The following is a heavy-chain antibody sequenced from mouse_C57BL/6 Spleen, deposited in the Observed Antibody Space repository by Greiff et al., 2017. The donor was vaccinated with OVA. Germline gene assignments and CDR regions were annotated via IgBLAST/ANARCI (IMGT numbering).Heavy chain of an antibody. J-gene: IGHJ3*01. CDR1: GFTFSSYA. CDR3: TRGDYYGSS. D-gene: IGHD1-1*01. Sequence: EVMLVESGEGLVKPGGSLTLSCAASGFTFSSYAMSWVRQTPEKRLEWVAYISSGGDYSYYADTVKGRFTISRDNARNTLYLQMSSLKSEDTAMYYCTRGDYYGSSWGQGTLVTVSA. V-gene: IGHV5-9-1*02. CDR2: ISSGGDYS.